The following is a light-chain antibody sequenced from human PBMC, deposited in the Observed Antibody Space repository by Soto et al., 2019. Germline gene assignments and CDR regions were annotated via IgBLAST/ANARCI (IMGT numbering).Light chain of an antibody. CDR2: CAS. V-gene: IGKV4-1*01. CDR1: QTILNTSYNKNS. Sequence: DIVLTQSPDSLAVSLGERATINCKASQTILNTSYNKNSLAWYQQRPGHPPKLLIDCASTRESGVPDRFTGSESGTDFNLTLSSPQAKDVAVYYCQQYYTVPYTFGQGTKLEIK. CDR3: QQYYTVPYT. J-gene: IGKJ2*01.